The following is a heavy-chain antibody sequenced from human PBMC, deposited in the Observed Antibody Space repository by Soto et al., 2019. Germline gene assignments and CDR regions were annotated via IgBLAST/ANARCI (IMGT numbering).Heavy chain of an antibody. CDR1: GGTFSSYA. CDR2: ITPIFGTA. CDR3: ARSLPPAYGRGGFAYYYGGYGMDV. J-gene: IGHJ6*02. D-gene: IGHD2-21*01. V-gene: IGHV1-69*12. Sequence: QVQLVQSGAEVKKPGSSVKVSCTASGGTFSSYAISWVRQAPGQGLEWMGGITPIFGTAHYAQKFQGRVTITADESTSPRYRALRSLRCEFPAVDYCARSLPPAYGRGGFAYYYGGYGMDVWGQGTTVTV.